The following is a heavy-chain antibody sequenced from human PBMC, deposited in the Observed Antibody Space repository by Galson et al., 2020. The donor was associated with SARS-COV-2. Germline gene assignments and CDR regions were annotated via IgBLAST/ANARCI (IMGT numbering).Heavy chain of an antibody. CDR3: AKSPLQVPGGYYYYMDV. CDR2: LSGSGGSA. CDR1: GFTFSSYA. J-gene: IGHJ6*03. D-gene: IGHD2-2*01. V-gene: IGHV3-23*01. Sequence: GESLKISCAASGFTFSSYAMNWVRQAPGKGLEWVSSLSGSGGSAYNADSVKGRFTISRDNSKNTLFLQMNSLRAEDTAVYYCAKSPLQVPGGYYYYMDVWGKGTTVTVSS.